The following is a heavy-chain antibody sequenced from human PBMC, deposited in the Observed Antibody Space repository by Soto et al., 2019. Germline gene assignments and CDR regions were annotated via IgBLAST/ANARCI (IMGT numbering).Heavy chain of an antibody. CDR3: ATGSGWYSPDY. CDR2: IDNDGSSR. J-gene: IGHJ4*02. CDR1: GFTFSSNW. Sequence: EVQLVESGGGLVQPGGSLRLSCAASGFTFSSNWMHWVRQGPGQGLVWVSRIDNDGSSRDYADSVKGRFTISRDNAKNTLYLEMSSVRAEDTAVYYCATGSGWYSPDYWGQGTLVTVSS. V-gene: IGHV3-74*01. D-gene: IGHD6-19*01.